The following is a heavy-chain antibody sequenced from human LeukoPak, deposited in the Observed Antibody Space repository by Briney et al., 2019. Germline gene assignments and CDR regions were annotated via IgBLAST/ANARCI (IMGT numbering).Heavy chain of an antibody. CDR1: GDSISSYY. V-gene: IGHV4-4*09. D-gene: IGHD6-6*01. Sequence: SETLSLTCTVSGDSISSYYWSWNRQPPGKGLEWIGYIYTSGGTNYIPSLKGRVTISIDTSKNQFSLKLSSVTAADSAVYYCARLTRLSTSPDRYYLDYWGQGTLVTVSS. CDR3: ARLTRLSTSPDRYYLDY. CDR2: IYTSGGT. J-gene: IGHJ4*02.